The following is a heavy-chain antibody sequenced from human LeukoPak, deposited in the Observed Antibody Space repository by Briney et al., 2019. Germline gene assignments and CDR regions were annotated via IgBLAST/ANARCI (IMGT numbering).Heavy chain of an antibody. D-gene: IGHD3-22*01. Sequence: GGSLRLSCAASGFTFSSYAMHWVRQAPGKGLEWVAVISYDGSNKYYADSVKGRFTISRDNSKNTLYLQMNSLRAEDTAVYYCAREKYYYDSSGYLNYYYYYGMDVWGQGTTVTVSS. V-gene: IGHV3-30-3*01. CDR1: GFTFSSYA. CDR3: AREKYYYDSSGYLNYYYYYGMDV. CDR2: ISYDGSNK. J-gene: IGHJ6*02.